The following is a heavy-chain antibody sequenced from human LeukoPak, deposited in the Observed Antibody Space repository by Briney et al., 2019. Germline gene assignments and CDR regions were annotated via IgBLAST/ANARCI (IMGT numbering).Heavy chain of an antibody. D-gene: IGHD1-1*01. CDR3: AGAVSTNAIDY. CDR1: GGSISSGGYY. Sequence: SETQSLTCTVSGGSISSGGYYWSWIRQHPGKGLEWIGYIYYSGSTYYNPSLKSRLTMSVDTSKNQFSLKLSSVTAADTAVYFCAGAVSTNAIDYWGQGTLVTVSS. V-gene: IGHV4-31*03. J-gene: IGHJ4*02. CDR2: IYYSGST.